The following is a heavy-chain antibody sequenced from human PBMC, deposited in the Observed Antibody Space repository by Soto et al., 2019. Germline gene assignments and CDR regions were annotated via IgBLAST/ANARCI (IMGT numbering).Heavy chain of an antibody. CDR3: AGGAVGATTSDY. CDR2: IYHSGST. D-gene: IGHD1-26*01. Sequence: QLQLQESGSGLVKPSQTLSLTCAVSGGSTSSGGYSWSWIRQPPGKGLEWIGYIYHSGSTYYNPSLKSRVTISVDRSKNQFSLNLSSVTAADTAVYYCAGGAVGATTSDYWGQGTLVTVSS. CDR1: GGSTSSGGYS. J-gene: IGHJ4*02. V-gene: IGHV4-30-2*01.